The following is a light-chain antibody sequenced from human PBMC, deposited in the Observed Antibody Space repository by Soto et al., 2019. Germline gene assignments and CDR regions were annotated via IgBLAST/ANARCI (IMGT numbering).Light chain of an antibody. CDR2: EGS. CDR3: CSYAGSSTFYV. V-gene: IGLV2-23*01. Sequence: QSVLTQPASVSGSPGQSITISCTGTSSNVGSYNLVSWYQQNPGKAPKLMIYEGSKRPSGVSNRFSGSKSGNTASLTISGLQAEDEADYYCCSYAGSSTFYVFGTGTKLTVL. CDR1: SSNVGSYNL. J-gene: IGLJ1*01.